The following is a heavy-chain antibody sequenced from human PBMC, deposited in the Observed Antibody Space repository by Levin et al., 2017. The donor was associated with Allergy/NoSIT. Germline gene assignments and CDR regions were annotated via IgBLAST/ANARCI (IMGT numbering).Heavy chain of an antibody. Sequence: ASETLSLTCTVSGGSISSSSYYWGWIRQPPGKGLEWIGSIYYSGSTYYNPSLKSRVTISVDTSKNQFSLKLSSVTAADTAVYYCARPTGNYGDYSLDYWGQGTLVTVSS. V-gene: IGHV4-39*01. CDR1: GGSISSSSYY. CDR2: IYYSGST. CDR3: ARPTGNYGDYSLDY. D-gene: IGHD4-17*01. J-gene: IGHJ4*02.